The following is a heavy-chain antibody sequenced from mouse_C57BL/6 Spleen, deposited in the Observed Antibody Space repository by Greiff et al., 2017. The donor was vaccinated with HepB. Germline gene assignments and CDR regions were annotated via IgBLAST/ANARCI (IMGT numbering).Heavy chain of an antibody. CDR2: IDPEDGET. D-gene: IGHD1-1*01. V-gene: IGHV14-2*01. CDR1: GFNIKDYY. CDR3: ARESFGSSPYWYFDV. J-gene: IGHJ1*03. Sequence: VQLQQSGAELVKPGASVKLSCTASGFNIKDYYMPWVKQRTEQGLEWIGRIDPEDGETKYAPKFQGKATIPADTSSNTAYLQLSSLTSEDTAVYYCARESFGSSPYWYFDVWGTGTTVTVSS.